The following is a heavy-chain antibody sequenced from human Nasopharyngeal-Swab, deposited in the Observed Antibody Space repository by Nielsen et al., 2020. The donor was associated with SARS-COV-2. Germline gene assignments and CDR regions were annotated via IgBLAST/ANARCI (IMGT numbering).Heavy chain of an antibody. CDR3: ARVESGCSGGSCGDY. D-gene: IGHD2-15*01. Sequence: SETLSLTCAVYGGSFSGYYWSWIRQPPGKGLEWIGEINHSGSTNYNPSLKSRVTISVDKSKNQFSLKLSSVTAADTAVYYCARVESGCSGGSCGDYWGQGTLVTVSS. V-gene: IGHV4-34*01. CDR1: GGSFSGYY. J-gene: IGHJ4*02. CDR2: INHSGST.